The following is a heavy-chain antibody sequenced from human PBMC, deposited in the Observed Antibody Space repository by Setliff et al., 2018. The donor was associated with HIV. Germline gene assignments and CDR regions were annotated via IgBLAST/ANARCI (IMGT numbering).Heavy chain of an antibody. J-gene: IGHJ4*02. CDR3: ARHRDGGTYPPDY. CDR1: GVTISSHF. Sequence: PSETLSLTCSVSGVTISSHFWTWIRQPAGKGLEWIGRAYTGGSTNYNPSLKSRVTISLDTSKNRFSLQLTSVTAADTAVYYCARHRDGGTYPPDYWGQGTLVTVSS. CDR2: AYTGGST. V-gene: IGHV4-4*07. D-gene: IGHD1-26*01.